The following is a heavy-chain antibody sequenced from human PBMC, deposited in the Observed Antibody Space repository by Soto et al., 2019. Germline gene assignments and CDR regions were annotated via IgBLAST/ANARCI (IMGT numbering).Heavy chain of an antibody. V-gene: IGHV4-61*08. J-gene: IGHJ4*02. CDR3: ARLGGYYQAFDN. CDR1: GGSISSGGYY. D-gene: IGHD3-3*01. Sequence: SETLSLTCAVSGGSISSGGYYWSWIRQPPGKGLEWVGYIYYTGTSKYNPSLKSRVTISVDSSKNQFSLKLDSVTAAGTAVYYCARLGGYYQAFDNWGQGTLVTVSS. CDR2: IYYTGTS.